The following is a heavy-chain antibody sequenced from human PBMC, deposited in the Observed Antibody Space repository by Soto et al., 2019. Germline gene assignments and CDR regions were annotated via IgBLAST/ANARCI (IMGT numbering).Heavy chain of an antibody. Sequence: QVQLVQSGAEVKKPGASVKVSCKASGYSFSDYDINWVRQATGQGPEWMGWMNPNSGNTGYAQKFQGRVTMTRNTSINTAYMALSSLGSGDTAVYYCARDNRYNWNDEGWFDPWGQGTLVTVSS. V-gene: IGHV1-8*01. CDR3: ARDNRYNWNDEGWFDP. J-gene: IGHJ5*02. CDR1: GYSFSDYD. D-gene: IGHD1-20*01. CDR2: MNPNSGNT.